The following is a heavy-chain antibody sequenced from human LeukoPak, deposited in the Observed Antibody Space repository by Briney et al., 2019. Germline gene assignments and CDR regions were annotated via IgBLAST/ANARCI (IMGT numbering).Heavy chain of an antibody. CDR2: IYTGGST. V-gene: IGHV3-53*01. Sequence: GGSLRLSCAASGFTFGSYAMSWVRQAPGKGLEWVLVIYTGGSTDYADSVKGRFTISRDNSKNTLYLQMNSLRAEDTAVYYCARGARAATGYYYYYMDVWGKGTTVTVSS. J-gene: IGHJ6*03. CDR1: GFTFGSYA. D-gene: IGHD2-15*01. CDR3: ARGARAATGYYYYYMDV.